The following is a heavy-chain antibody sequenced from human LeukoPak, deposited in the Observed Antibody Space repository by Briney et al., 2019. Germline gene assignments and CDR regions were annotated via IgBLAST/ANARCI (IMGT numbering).Heavy chain of an antibody. V-gene: IGHV3-23*01. CDR1: GFTFNSDA. J-gene: IGHJ4*02. CDR2: ISASGASP. Sequence: GGSLRLSCAASGFTFNSDAMSWVRQAPGKGLEWVSIISASGASPYYADSVKGRFTISRDNSKNTLYLQMNSLRAEDTAVYYCAKRAVAGTYYFDYWAQGTLVTVSS. CDR3: AKRAVAGTYYFDY. D-gene: IGHD6-19*01.